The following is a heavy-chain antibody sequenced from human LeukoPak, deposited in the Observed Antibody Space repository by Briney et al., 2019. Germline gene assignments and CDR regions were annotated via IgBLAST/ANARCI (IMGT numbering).Heavy chain of an antibody. J-gene: IGHJ4*02. V-gene: IGHV1-2*06. D-gene: IGHD1-26*01. CDR3: ARYITVGATYQHFDY. CDR1: GYTFTSYG. Sequence: ASVKVSCTASGYTFTSYGISWVRQAPGQGLEWMGRINPNSGGTNYAQKFQGRVTMTRDTSISTAYMELSRLRSDDTAVYYCARYITVGATYQHFDYWGQGTLVTVSS. CDR2: INPNSGGT.